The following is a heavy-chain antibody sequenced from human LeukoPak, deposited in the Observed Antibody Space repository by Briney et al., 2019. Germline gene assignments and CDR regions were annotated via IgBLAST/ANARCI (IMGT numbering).Heavy chain of an antibody. Sequence: GASVKVSCKASGYTFTSYGISWVRQAPGQGLEWMGWISAYNGNTNYAQKLQGRVTMTTDTSTSTAYMELRSLRSDDTAVYYCANVPLWFGYLRFGMDVWGQGTTVTVSS. D-gene: IGHD3-10*01. CDR1: GYTFTSYG. J-gene: IGHJ6*02. V-gene: IGHV1-18*01. CDR2: ISAYNGNT. CDR3: ANVPLWFGYLRFGMDV.